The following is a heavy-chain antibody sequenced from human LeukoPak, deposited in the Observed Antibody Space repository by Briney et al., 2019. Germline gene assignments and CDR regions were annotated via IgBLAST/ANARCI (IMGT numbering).Heavy chain of an antibody. CDR3: AKLPGRAADY. CDR2: ISDCGGGT. Sequence: GGSLRLSCAASGFTFSSYVMNWVRQAPGKGLEWVSGISDCGGGTYYADSVKGRFTISRDNSKNTLYLQMNSLRAEDTAVYYCAKLPGRAADYWGQGTLVPVSS. V-gene: IGHV3-23*01. CDR1: GFTFSSYV. J-gene: IGHJ4*02.